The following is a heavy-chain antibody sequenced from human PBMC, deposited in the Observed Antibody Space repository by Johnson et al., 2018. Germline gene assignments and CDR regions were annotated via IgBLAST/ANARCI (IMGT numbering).Heavy chain of an antibody. J-gene: IGHJ3*02. CDR1: GFTFSSYG. D-gene: IGHD3-10*01. CDR3: ARGGLLGFGELLFGAFDI. CDR2: ISSSSGTI. V-gene: IGHV3-48*01. Sequence: VQLVESGGGLVQPGGSLRLSCAASGFTFSSYGISWVRQAPGKGLEWVSYISSSSGTIYYAASVKGRFTISRDNAKNSLYLQMTSLRAEDTAVYYCARGGLLGFGELLFGAFDIWGQGTMVTVSS.